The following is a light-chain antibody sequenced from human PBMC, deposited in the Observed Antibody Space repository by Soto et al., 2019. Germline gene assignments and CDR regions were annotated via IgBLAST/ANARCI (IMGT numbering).Light chain of an antibody. Sequence: QSALTQPASVSGSPGQSITISCTGTSSDVGGYNYVSWYQQHPGKAPKLMIYEVSNRPSGVSNRFSGSKSGNTASLTISWLQAEDEADYYCSSYTSSSNVFGTGTKVTVL. V-gene: IGLV2-14*01. CDR3: SSYTSSSNV. CDR1: SSDVGGYNY. J-gene: IGLJ1*01. CDR2: EVS.